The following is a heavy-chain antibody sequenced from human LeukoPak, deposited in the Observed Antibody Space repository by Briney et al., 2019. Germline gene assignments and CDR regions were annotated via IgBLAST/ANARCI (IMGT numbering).Heavy chain of an antibody. V-gene: IGHV3-23*01. D-gene: IGHD2-15*01. Sequence: GGSLRLSCAASGFTFSNFAMSWVRRAPGKGLEWVSTITTTGGSTYYADSVRGRFTISRDNSKNTLYLQVNSLRVDDTAVYYCARGASGPDSWGQGTLVTVSS. CDR3: ARGASGPDS. CDR1: GFTFSNFA. J-gene: IGHJ5*01. CDR2: ITTTGGST.